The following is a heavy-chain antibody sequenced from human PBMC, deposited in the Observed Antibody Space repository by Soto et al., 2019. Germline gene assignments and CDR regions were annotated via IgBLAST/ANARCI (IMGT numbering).Heavy chain of an antibody. J-gene: IGHJ4*02. V-gene: IGHV3-33*01. D-gene: IGHD4-17*01. CDR1: GFTFRSYG. CDR3: ARDFMTTVDY. Sequence: QVQLVASGGGVVQPGRSLRLSCAASGFTFRSYGMHWVRQAPGKGLEWVAVIWYDGSNKYYADSVMGRFTISRDNSKNTLYLQMNSLRAEDTAVYYCARDFMTTVDYCGQGTLVTVSS. CDR2: IWYDGSNK.